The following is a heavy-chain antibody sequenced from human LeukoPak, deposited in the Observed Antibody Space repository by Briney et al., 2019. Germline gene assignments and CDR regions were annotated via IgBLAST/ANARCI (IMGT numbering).Heavy chain of an antibody. CDR3: ARSVFWRGTNWFDP. J-gene: IGHJ5*02. Sequence: SETLSLTCTVSGGSISSYYWSWIRQPPGKGLEWIGYIHYSGSTNYNPSLKSRGTISVDTSKNQFSLKLSSGAAADPAVYYFARSVFWRGTNWFDPWGEGTLVSVSS. CDR2: IHYSGST. V-gene: IGHV4-59*01. D-gene: IGHD3-3*01. CDR1: GGSISSYY.